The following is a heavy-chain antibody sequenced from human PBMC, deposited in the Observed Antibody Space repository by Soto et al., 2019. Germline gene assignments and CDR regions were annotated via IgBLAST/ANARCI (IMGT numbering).Heavy chain of an antibody. CDR3: ARDGYCVSPTCSFLPDV. CDR2: ISKTGTTT. CDR1: GFTFSSYG. Sequence: EVQLVESGGDLVQPGGSLRLSCVASGFTFSSYGMNWVRQGPGKGLEWLSSISKTGTTTYYADSVRGRFTISRDNAKNPLYLQTTSLRNEDVAVYYCARDGYCVSPTCSFLPDVWGQGTTVTVSS. D-gene: IGHD2-2*03. J-gene: IGHJ6*02. V-gene: IGHV3-48*02.